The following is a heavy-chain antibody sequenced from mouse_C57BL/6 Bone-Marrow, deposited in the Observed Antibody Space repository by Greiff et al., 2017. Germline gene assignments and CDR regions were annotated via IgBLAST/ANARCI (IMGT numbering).Heavy chain of an antibody. V-gene: IGHV1-15*01. CDR2: IDPETGGT. CDR1: GYTFTDYE. D-gene: IGHD1-1*01. Sequence: VQLQQSGAELVRPGASVTLSCKASGYTFTDYEMHWVKQTPVHGLEWIGAIDPETGGTAYNQKFKGKAILTADKSSSTAYMERRSLTSEDSAVYYCTAYGSSPWYFDVWGTGTTVTVSS. CDR3: TAYGSSPWYFDV. J-gene: IGHJ1*03.